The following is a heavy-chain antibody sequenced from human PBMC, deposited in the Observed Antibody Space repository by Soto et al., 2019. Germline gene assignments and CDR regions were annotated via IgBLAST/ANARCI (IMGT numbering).Heavy chain of an antibody. CDR2: MNPNSGNT. J-gene: IGHJ5*02. V-gene: IGHV1-8*01. CDR3: ARGGAYSGYDLGSWFDP. Sequence: GASVKVSCKASGYTFTSYDINWVRQATGQGLEWMGWMNPNSGNTGYAQKFQGRVTMTRNTSISTAYMELSSLRSEDTAVYYCARGGAYSGYDLGSWFDPWGQGTLVTVSS. CDR1: GYTFTSYD. D-gene: IGHD5-12*01.